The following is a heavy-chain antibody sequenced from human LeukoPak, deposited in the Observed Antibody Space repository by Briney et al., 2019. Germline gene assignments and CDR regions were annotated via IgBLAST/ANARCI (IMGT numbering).Heavy chain of an antibody. CDR3: AWLLPAYCSGGSCHGSSSVRPKTYHDY. V-gene: IGHV1-69*04. J-gene: IGHJ4*02. Sequence: GSSVKVSCKASGGTFSSYAISWVRQAPGQGLELMGRIIPILGIANYAQKFQGRVTITADKSTSTAYMERSSLRSEDTAVYYCAWLLPAYCSGGSCHGSSSVRPKTYHDYWGQGTLVTVSS. CDR2: IIPILGIA. D-gene: IGHD2-15*01. CDR1: GGTFSSYA.